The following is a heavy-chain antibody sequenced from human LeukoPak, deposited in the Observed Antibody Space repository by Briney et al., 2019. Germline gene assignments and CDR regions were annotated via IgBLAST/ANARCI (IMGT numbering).Heavy chain of an antibody. CDR1: GGSISSSSYY. J-gene: IGHJ5*02. V-gene: IGHV4-39*07. CDR3: ARDGTGYSSGWYWFDP. D-gene: IGHD6-19*01. Sequence: SETLSLTCTVSGGSISSSSYYWGWIRQPPGKGPGWIGRIYYSGSTYYNPSLKSRVTISVDTSKNQFSLKLSSVTAADTAVYYCARDGTGYSSGWYWFDPWGQGTLVTVSS. CDR2: IYYSGST.